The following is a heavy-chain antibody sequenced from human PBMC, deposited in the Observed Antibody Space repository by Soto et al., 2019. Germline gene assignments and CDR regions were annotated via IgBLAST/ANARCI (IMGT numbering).Heavy chain of an antibody. V-gene: IGHV3-23*01. CDR2: ISGSGGST. Sequence: GESLKISCAASGFTFSSYAMSWVRQAPGKGLEWVSAISGSGGSTYYADSVKGRFTISRDNSKNTLYLQMNSLRAEDTAVYYCAKGTNWNYEYYYYYMDVWGKGTTVTVSS. D-gene: IGHD1-7*01. J-gene: IGHJ6*03. CDR3: AKGTNWNYEYYYYYMDV. CDR1: GFTFSSYA.